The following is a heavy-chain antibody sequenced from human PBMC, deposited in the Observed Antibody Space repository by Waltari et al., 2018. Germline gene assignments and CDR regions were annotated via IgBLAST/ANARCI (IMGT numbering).Heavy chain of an antibody. Sequence: QVQLVQSGDEVKKPGSSVKVSCTASGGSFSTYAITGVRQAPGQGLEWMGGIIPMFETANYAQKFQESVTITTDGSMTTAYMELSSLTSEDTAVYYCARGGLYGQQLLESAFEIWGQGTKVTVAS. CDR2: IIPMFETA. CDR1: GGSFSTYA. CDR3: ARGGLYGQQLLESAFEI. V-gene: IGHV1-69*05. J-gene: IGHJ3*02. D-gene: IGHD6-13*01.